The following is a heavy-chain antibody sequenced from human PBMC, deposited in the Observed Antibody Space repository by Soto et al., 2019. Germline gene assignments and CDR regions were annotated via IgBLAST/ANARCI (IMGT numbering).Heavy chain of an antibody. Sequence: GGSLRLSCAASGFTFISYAMIFFRHAPCKWREWVSAISGSGGSTYYADSVKGRFTISRDNSKNTLYLQMNSLRAEDTAVYYCAKALWDYGDYGTPDAFDIWGQGTMVTVSS. D-gene: IGHD4-17*01. CDR3: AKALWDYGDYGTPDAFDI. CDR1: GFTFISYA. J-gene: IGHJ3*02. CDR2: ISGSGGST. V-gene: IGHV3-23*01.